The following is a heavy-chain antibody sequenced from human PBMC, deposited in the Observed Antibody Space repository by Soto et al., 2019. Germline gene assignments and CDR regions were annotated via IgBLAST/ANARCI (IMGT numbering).Heavy chain of an antibody. J-gene: IGHJ4*02. Sequence: QVQLQESGPGLVKPSETLSLTCSVSNGSISGFYWTWIRQPPGKILEWIGYSHYSGRTDSNPSLTRRATTSVATSKNQFSLNLKSITAADTAVYYCVRVGVGIGNHFDSWGRGTLVTVSS. CDR1: NGSISGFY. CDR2: SHYSGRT. V-gene: IGHV4-59*12. CDR3: VRVGVGIGNHFDS. D-gene: IGHD1-26*01.